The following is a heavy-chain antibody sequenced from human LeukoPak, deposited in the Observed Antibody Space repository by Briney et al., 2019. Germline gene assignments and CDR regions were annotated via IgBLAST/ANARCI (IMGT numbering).Heavy chain of an antibody. D-gene: IGHD1-26*01. CDR1: GGSFSGYY. Sequence: SETLSLTCAVYGGSFSGYYWSWIRQPPGKGLEWIGEINHSGSTNYNPSLKSRVTISVDTSKNQFSLKLSSVTAADTAVYYCARHEWELPDYWGQGTLVTVSS. J-gene: IGHJ4*02. CDR2: INHSGST. CDR3: ARHEWELPDY. V-gene: IGHV4-34*01.